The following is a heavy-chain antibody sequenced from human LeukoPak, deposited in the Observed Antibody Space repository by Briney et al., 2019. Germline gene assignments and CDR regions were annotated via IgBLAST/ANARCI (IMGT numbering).Heavy chain of an antibody. CDR1: GFTFSGYN. Sequence: GGSLRLSCAASGFTFSGYNVNWVRQPPRKGLEWVSSISSSGDYMYYADSVKGRFIISRDNAKNSLYLQMNSLRAEDTAVYYCARGGSGWPLDVWGKGTTVTVSS. CDR3: ARGGSGWPLDV. CDR2: ISSSGDYM. J-gene: IGHJ6*04. D-gene: IGHD6-19*01. V-gene: IGHV3-21*01.